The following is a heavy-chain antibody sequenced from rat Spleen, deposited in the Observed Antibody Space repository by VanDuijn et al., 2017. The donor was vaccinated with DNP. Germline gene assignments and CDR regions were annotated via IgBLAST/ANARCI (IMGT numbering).Heavy chain of an antibody. CDR2: VSSGGDT. V-gene: IGHV2-6*01. CDR3: ARSGTTESIWFVY. Sequence: QVQLKESGPGLVQPSQTLSLTCTVSGFSLTSYTVSWVRQPPGKGLEWVATVSSGGDTYYNSALKSRLSITKDTSKSQVFLRMNSLQTEDTAMYFCARSGTTESIWFVYWGQGTLVTVSS. J-gene: IGHJ3*01. CDR1: GFSLTSYT. D-gene: IGHD1-11*01.